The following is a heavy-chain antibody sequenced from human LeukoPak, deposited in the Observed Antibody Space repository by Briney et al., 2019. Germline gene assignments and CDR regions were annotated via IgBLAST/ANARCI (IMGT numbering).Heavy chain of an antibody. CDR2: ISASGSTT. CDR1: GFTFTDYA. D-gene: IGHD6-19*01. CDR3: AKARTPYNSGFDY. J-gene: IGHJ4*02. V-gene: IGHV3-23*01. Sequence: PGGSLRLSCAASGFTFTDYAMGWVRQAPGQGLEWASTISASGSTTYYADSVRGRFTISRDNSKNTLSLQMSSLRAEDTAAYYCAKARTPYNSGFDYWGQGTLVAVSS.